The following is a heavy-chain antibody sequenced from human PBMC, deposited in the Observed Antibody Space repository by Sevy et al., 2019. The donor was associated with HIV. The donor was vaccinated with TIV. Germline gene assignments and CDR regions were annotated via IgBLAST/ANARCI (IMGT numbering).Heavy chain of an antibody. CDR1: GFTFSSYW. J-gene: IGHJ3*02. CDR3: ASDRITGTPTGDAFDI. D-gene: IGHD1-7*01. CDR2: IKQDGSEK. Sequence: GGCLRLSCAASGFTFSSYWMGWVRQAPGKGLEWVANIKQDGSEKYYVDSVKVRFTISRENAKKSLYLQMNSLRAEDTLVYYCASDRITGTPTGDAFDILGQGKMVTVSS. V-gene: IGHV3-7*01.